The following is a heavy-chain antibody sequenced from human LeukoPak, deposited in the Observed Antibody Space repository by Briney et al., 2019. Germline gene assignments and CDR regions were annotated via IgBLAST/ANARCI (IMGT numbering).Heavy chain of an antibody. D-gene: IGHD4-17*01. CDR1: GGSISSSSYY. CDR3: ARHDYGDGPGGRYDY. J-gene: IGHJ4*02. V-gene: IGHV4-39*01. CDR2: IYYSGST. Sequence: PSETLSLTCTVSGGSISSSSYYWGWISQPPGKGLEWIGSIYYSGSTYYNPSLKSRVTISVDTSKNQFSLKLSSVTAADTAVYYCARHDYGDGPGGRYDYWGQGTLVTVSS.